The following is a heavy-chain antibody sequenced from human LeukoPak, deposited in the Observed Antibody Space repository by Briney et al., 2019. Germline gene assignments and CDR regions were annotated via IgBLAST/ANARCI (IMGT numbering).Heavy chain of an antibody. D-gene: IGHD6-19*01. V-gene: IGHV4-38-2*02. CDR2: IYTSGST. Sequence: SETLSLTCTVSGYSISSGYYWGWIRQPPGKGLEWIGRIYTSGSTNYNPSLKSRVTMSLDTSKNQFSLKLSSVTAADTAVYYCARTVSSGWGPKFDYWGQGTLVTVSS. CDR1: GYSISSGYY. J-gene: IGHJ4*02. CDR3: ARTVSSGWGPKFDY.